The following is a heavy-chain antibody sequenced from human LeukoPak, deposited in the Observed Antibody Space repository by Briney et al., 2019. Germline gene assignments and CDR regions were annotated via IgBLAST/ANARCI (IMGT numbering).Heavy chain of an antibody. D-gene: IGHD6-19*01. CDR2: IKQDGSEK. V-gene: IGHV3-7*03. Sequence: GGSLRLSCAASGFTFSSYWMSWVRQAPGKGLEWVANIKQDGSEKYYVDSVKGRFTISRDNFKNTLFLQMTGLGAEDTARYYCVKDQEWLVAFDFWGQGTVVTVSS. J-gene: IGHJ3*01. CDR3: VKDQEWLVAFDF. CDR1: GFTFSSYW.